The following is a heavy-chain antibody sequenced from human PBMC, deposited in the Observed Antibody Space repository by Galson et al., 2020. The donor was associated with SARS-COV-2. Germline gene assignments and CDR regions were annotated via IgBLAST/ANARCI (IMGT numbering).Heavy chain of an antibody. CDR2: ISSDGSNS. Sequence: GGSLRLSCAASGFTFSNFVMHWVRQAPGKGPEWVAVISSDGSNSFYADSLKGRFTISRDNSKSTLYLQMNSLRAEDTAVYYCARGGEWELPYYFDYWGQGTLVTVSS. CDR1: GFTFSNFV. V-gene: IGHV3-30*04. J-gene: IGHJ4*02. CDR3: ARGGEWELPYYFDY. D-gene: IGHD1-26*01.